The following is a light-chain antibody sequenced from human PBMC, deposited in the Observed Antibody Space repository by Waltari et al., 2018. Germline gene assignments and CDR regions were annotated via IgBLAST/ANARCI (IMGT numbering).Light chain of an antibody. CDR3: QQDYSTPST. CDR2: WAS. CDR1: QSVLYSSNNKNY. Sequence: DIVMTQSPDSLAVSLGERATINCKSSQSVLYSSNNKNYLAWYQQRSGQPPKLLIYWASIRESGVSDRFSGSGSGTDFTLIISSLQAEDVAVYYCQQDYSTPSTFGGGTKVEIK. J-gene: IGKJ4*01. V-gene: IGKV4-1*01.